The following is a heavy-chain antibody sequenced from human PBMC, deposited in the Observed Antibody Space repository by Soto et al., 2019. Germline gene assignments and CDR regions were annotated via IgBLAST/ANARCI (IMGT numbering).Heavy chain of an antibody. J-gene: IGHJ1*01. V-gene: IGHV1-18*04. D-gene: IGHD3-22*01. CDR2: ISTYNGNT. Sequence: SVKVSSKASGSPNTGNSIRWLRPAPAQGHKWMGWISTYNGNTNTAQKFQGRVTMTTHTSTKTAYMELTSLRFDDTAVYFCAIVDRSGWRSLDLWGKWTVVT. CDR1: GSPNTGNS. CDR3: AIVDRSGWRSLDL.